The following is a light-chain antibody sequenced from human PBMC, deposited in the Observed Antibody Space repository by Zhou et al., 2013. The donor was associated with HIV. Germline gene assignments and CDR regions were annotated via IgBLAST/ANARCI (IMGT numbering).Light chain of an antibody. V-gene: IGKV1-39*01. CDR2: AAS. CDR3: QQGDSLPPT. J-gene: IGKJ4*01. Sequence: DIQMTQSPSSLSASVGDRVTITCRASQSISSFLNWYQQKRGKAPRLLIYAASSLQRGVPSRFRGSGSGTDFTLTISSLQPEDFATYFCQQGDSLPPTFGGGTKVDIK. CDR1: QSISSF.